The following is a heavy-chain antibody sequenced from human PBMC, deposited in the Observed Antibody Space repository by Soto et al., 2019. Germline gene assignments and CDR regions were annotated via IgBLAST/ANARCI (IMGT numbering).Heavy chain of an antibody. CDR2: MNPNSGNT. V-gene: IGHV1-8*01. CDR1: GYPFTSYD. CDR3: ASMGSSWQNGDYFDY. J-gene: IGHJ4*02. D-gene: IGHD6-13*01. Sequence: GSVKVCVKASGYPFTSYDINLVRQATGQGLEWMGWMNPNSGNTGYAQKFQGRVTMTRNTSISTAYMELSSLRSEDTVVYYCASMGSSWQNGDYFDYWGQGTMVTVSS.